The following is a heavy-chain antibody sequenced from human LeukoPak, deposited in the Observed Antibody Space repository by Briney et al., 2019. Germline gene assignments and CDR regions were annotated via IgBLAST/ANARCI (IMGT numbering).Heavy chain of an antibody. CDR3: ATLWFGELYGASYHWFDP. D-gene: IGHD3-10*01. CDR1: GGTFSSYA. V-gene: IGHV1-69*05. CDR2: IIPIFGTA. Sequence: SVKVSCKASGGTFSSYAISWVRQAPGQGLEWMGRIIPIFGTANYAQKFQGRVTITTDESTSTAYMELSSLRSEDTAVYYCATLWFGELYGASYHWFDPWGQGTLVPVSS. J-gene: IGHJ5*02.